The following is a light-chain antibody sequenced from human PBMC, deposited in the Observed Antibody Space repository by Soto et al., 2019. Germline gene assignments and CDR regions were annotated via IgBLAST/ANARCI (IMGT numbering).Light chain of an antibody. CDR1: QDISNY. CDR3: QQSDSLPLT. CDR2: DSS. V-gene: IGKV1-33*01. J-gene: IGKJ4*01. Sequence: DIQMTQSPSSLSASVGDRVTITCQASQDISNYLSWYQQRPGKAPKLRIYDSSNLETGVPSRFSGGGSGTHFTFTISSLQPEDIATYYCQQSDSLPLTFGGGTKVDIK.